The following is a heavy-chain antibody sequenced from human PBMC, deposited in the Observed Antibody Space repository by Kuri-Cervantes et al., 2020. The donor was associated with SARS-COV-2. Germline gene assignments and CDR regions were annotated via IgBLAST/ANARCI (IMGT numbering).Heavy chain of an antibody. CDR2: INQAGSEK. J-gene: IGHJ5*02. Sequence: ETLSLTCAASGFTFSYYWMSWVRQAPGKGLEWVANINQAGSEKYYVGFVKGRFTISRDNAKNSLYLQMNSLRAEDTAVYYCARDGWGSTSHNWFDPWGQGTLVTVSS. V-gene: IGHV3-7*01. CDR3: ARDGWGSTSHNWFDP. CDR1: GFTFSYYW. D-gene: IGHD2-2*01.